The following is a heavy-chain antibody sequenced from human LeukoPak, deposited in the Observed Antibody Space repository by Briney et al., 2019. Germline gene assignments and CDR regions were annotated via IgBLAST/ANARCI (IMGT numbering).Heavy chain of an antibody. CDR3: AVGSGSFDY. Sequence: GGSLRLSCAASGFTFSSYGMHWVRQAPGKGLEWVAVISYDGSNKYYADSVKGRFTISRDNSKNTLYLQMNSLRAEDTAVYYCAVGSGSFDYWGQGTLVTVSS. CDR1: GFTFSSYG. J-gene: IGHJ4*02. V-gene: IGHV3-30*03. D-gene: IGHD3-10*01. CDR2: ISYDGSNK.